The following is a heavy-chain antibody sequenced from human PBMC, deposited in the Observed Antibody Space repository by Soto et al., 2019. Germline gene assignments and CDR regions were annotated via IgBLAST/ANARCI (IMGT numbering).Heavy chain of an antibody. CDR1: GFTFSSYG. Sequence: GGSLRLSCAASGFTFSSYGMHWVRQAPGKGLEWVAVIWYDGSNKYYADSVKGRFTISRDNSKNTLYLQMNSLRAEDTAVYYCATEIIAAAGGGIDYWGQGTLVTVSS. CDR3: ATEIIAAAGGGIDY. D-gene: IGHD6-13*01. J-gene: IGHJ4*02. CDR2: IWYDGSNK. V-gene: IGHV3-33*01.